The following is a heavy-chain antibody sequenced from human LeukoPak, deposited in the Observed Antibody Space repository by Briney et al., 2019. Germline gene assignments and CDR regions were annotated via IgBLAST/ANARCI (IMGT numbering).Heavy chain of an antibody. CDR3: ARDDPYYWGSVWFDP. Sequence: ASVKVSCKASGGTFSSYAISWVRQAPGQGLEWMGWMNPNSGNTGYAQKFQGRVTMTRNTSISTAYMELSSLRSEDTAVYYCARDDPYYWGSVWFDPWGQGTLVTVSS. D-gene: IGHD3-22*01. CDR1: GGTFSSYA. CDR2: MNPNSGNT. J-gene: IGHJ5*02. V-gene: IGHV1-8*02.